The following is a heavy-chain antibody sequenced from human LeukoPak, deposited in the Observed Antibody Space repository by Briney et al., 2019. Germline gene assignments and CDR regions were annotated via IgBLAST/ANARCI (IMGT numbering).Heavy chain of an antibody. CDR1: GGSMNRYY. V-gene: IGHV4-59*12. CDR3: ARGQIINWFDP. CDR2: IYYSGST. Sequence: PSETLSLSCTVSGGSMNRYYWNWIRQPPGKRLEWIGYIYYSGSTNYNPSLKSRVNISVDTSKNQLSLKLSSVTAADTAVYYCARGQIINWFDPWGQGTLVTVSS. J-gene: IGHJ5*02.